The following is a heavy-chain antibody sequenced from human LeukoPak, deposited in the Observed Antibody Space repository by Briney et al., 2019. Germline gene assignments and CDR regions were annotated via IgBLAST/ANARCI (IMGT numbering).Heavy chain of an antibody. CDR3: ARGSWSAADTNIDY. CDR2: INSDGSRT. V-gene: IGHV3-74*01. D-gene: IGHD6-13*01. Sequence: GGSLRLSCAASGFTLSTYWMHWVRQGPGKGLLWVSCINSDGSRTTYADSVKGRFTISRDNAKNTLYLQMNTLRVEDTAVYHCARGSWSAADTNIDYWGQGTLVTVSS. CDR1: GFTLSTYW. J-gene: IGHJ4*02.